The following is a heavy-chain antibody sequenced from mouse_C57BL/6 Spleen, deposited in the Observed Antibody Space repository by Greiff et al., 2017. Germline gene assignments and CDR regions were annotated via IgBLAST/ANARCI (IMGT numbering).Heavy chain of an antibody. CDR2: IYPGDGDT. CDR3: ARGDYDGRYAMDY. D-gene: IGHD2-4*01. V-gene: IGHV1-82*01. J-gene: IGHJ4*01. Sequence: QVQLKESGPELVKPGASVKISCKASGYAFSSSWMNWVKQRPGKGLEWIGRIYPGDGDTNYNGKFKGKATLTADKSSSTAYMQLSSLTSEDSAVYFCARGDYDGRYAMDYWGQGTSVTVSS. CDR1: GYAFSSSW.